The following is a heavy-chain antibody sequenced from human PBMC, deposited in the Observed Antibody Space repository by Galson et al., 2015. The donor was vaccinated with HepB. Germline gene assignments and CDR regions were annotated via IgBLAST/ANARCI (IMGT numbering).Heavy chain of an antibody. CDR3: ARGAVAGTGNFDY. CDR1: GYTFTSYA. CDR2: INAGNGNT. J-gene: IGHJ4*02. D-gene: IGHD6-19*01. Sequence: SVKVSCKASGYTFTSYAMHWVRQAPGQRLEWMGWINAGNGNTKYSQKFQGRVTITRDTSASTAYMELSSLRSEDTAVYYCARGAVAGTGNFDYWGQGTLVTVSS. V-gene: IGHV1-3*01.